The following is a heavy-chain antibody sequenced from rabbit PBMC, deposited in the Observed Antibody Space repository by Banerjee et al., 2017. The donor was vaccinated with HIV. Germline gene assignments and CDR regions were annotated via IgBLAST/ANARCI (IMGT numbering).Heavy chain of an antibody. Sequence: VRQAPGKGPEWIACIANGDGRTYYASWAKGRFTISKTSSTRVTLQMTSLTAADTATYFCARDPYTGAEGYGDGFNLWGQGTLVTVS. J-gene: IGHJ4*01. D-gene: IGHD6-1*01. V-gene: IGHV1S40*01. CDR3: ARDPYTGAEGYGDGFNL. CDR2: IANGDGRT.